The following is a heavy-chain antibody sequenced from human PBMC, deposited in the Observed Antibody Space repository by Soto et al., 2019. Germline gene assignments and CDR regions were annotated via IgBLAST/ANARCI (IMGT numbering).Heavy chain of an antibody. CDR1: GLTVSSSY. D-gene: IGHD3-10*01. V-gene: IGHV3-30*18. J-gene: IGHJ4*02. Sequence: GGSLKLSCAASGLTVSSSYMSWVRQAPGKGLEWVAVISYDGSNKYYADSVKGRFTISRDNSKNTLYLQMNSLRAEDTAVYYCAKGRVLLWFGDYFDYWGQGTLVTVSS. CDR2: ISYDGSNK. CDR3: AKGRVLLWFGDYFDY.